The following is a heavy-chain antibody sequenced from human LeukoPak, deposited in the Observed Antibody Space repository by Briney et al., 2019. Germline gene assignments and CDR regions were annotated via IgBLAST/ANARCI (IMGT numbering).Heavy chain of an antibody. Sequence: GGSLGPSCAASGFIFNTYGMHWVRQAPGKGLEWVAVIWFDGSIKYYADSVKGRFTISRDNSKNTLYLQMNSLRAEDTALYYCASAAGPFDNWGQGTLVTVSS. CDR1: GFIFNTYG. J-gene: IGHJ4*02. CDR2: IWFDGSIK. CDR3: ASAAGPFDN. D-gene: IGHD6-19*01. V-gene: IGHV3-33*01.